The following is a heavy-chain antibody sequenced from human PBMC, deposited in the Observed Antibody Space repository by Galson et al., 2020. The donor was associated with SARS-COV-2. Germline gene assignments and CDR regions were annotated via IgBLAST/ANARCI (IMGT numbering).Heavy chain of an antibody. Sequence: SETLSLTCTVSGGSISSGSYYWSWIRQPAGKGLEWIGRIYTGGSTNYNPSLKSRVTISVDTSKNQFSLKLSSVTAADTAVYYCAREAGSPYYYYYFGMDVWGQGTTVTVSS. CDR3: AREAGSPYYYYYFGMDV. J-gene: IGHJ6*02. D-gene: IGHD3-10*01. CDR1: GGSISSGSYY. V-gene: IGHV4-61*02. CDR2: IYTGGST.